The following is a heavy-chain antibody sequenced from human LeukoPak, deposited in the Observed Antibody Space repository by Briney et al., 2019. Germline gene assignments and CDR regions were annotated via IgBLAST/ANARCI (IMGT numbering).Heavy chain of an antibody. V-gene: IGHV4-39*02. D-gene: IGHD1-1*01. CDR3: AREATTFFDAEYFQH. CDR1: GGSISSGSYY. CDR2: IYYSGST. J-gene: IGHJ1*01. Sequence: PPETLYLTCTVSGGSISSGSYYWGWIRQPPGKGLEWIGSIYYSGSTYYNPSLKSRVTISRDNAKNTLYLQMNSLRAEDTAVYYCAREATTFFDAEYFQHWGQGTLVTVSS.